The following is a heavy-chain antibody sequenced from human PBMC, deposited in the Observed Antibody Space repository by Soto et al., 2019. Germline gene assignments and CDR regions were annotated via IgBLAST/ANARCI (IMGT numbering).Heavy chain of an antibody. D-gene: IGHD2-8*01. V-gene: IGHV5-10-1*01. CDR1: GYSFTSYW. Sequence: GESLKISCKGSGYSFTSYWTSWVRQMPGKGLEWMGRIDPSDSYTNYSPSFQGHATISADKSISTAYLQWSSLKASDTAMYYCARPTNGVYYWYFDLWGRGTLVTVSS. CDR3: ARPTNGVYYWYFDL. CDR2: IDPSDSYT. J-gene: IGHJ2*01.